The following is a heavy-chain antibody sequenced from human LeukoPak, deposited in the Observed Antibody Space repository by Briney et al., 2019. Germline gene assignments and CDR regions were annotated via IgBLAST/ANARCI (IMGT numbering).Heavy chain of an antibody. J-gene: IGHJ6*03. CDR1: GGSFSGYY. CDR3: ARGDRYSGSYFRSCYMDV. V-gene: IGHV4-34*01. CDR2: INHSGST. D-gene: IGHD1-26*01. Sequence: KPSETLSLTCAVYGGSFSGYYWSWIRQPPGKGLEWIGEINHSGSTNYNPSLKSRVTISVDTSKNQFSLKLSSVTAADTAVYYCARGDRYSGSYFRSCYMDVWGKGTTVTVSS.